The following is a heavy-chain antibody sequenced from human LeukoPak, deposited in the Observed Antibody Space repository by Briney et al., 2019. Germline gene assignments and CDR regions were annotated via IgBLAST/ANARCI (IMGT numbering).Heavy chain of an antibody. CDR1: GFTFSSYA. V-gene: IGHV3-30*04. J-gene: IGHJ4*02. D-gene: IGHD6-13*01. Sequence: GRSLRLSCAASGFTFSSYAMHWVRQAPGKGLEWVAVISYDGSNKYCADSVKGRFTISRDNSKNTLYLQMNSLRAEDTAVYYCARAGGGQQLVVATLDYWGQGTLVTVSS. CDR3: ARAGGGQQLVVATLDY. CDR2: ISYDGSNK.